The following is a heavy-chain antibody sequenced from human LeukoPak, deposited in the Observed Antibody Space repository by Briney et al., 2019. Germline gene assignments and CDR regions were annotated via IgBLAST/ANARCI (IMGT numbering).Heavy chain of an antibody. V-gene: IGHV4-59*01. CDR2: IYYSGST. D-gene: IGHD6-13*01. CDR3: ANSPELRSSSSWFYY. J-gene: IGHJ4*02. CDR1: GGSISSYY. Sequence: SETLSLTCTVSGGSISSYYWSWIRQPPGKGLEWIGYIYYSGSTNYNPSLKSRVTISVDTSKNQFSLKLSSVTAEDTAVYYCANSPELRSSSSWFYYWGQGTLVTVSS.